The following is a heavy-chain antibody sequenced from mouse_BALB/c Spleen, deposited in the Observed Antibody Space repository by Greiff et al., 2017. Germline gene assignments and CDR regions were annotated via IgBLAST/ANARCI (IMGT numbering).Heavy chain of an antibody. Sequence: VQLQQSGAELVRPGASVKLSCKASGYTFTSYWINWVKQRPGQGLEWIGNIYPSDSYTNYNQKFKDKATLTVDKSSSTAYMQLSSPTSEDSAVYYCTRGGTVVATDFDYWGQGTTLTVSS. CDR3: TRGGTVVATDFDY. J-gene: IGHJ2*01. CDR2: IYPSDSYT. V-gene: IGHV1-69*02. CDR1: GYTFTSYW. D-gene: IGHD1-1*01.